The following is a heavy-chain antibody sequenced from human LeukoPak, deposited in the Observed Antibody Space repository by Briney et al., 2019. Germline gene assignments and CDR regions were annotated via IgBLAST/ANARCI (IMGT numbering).Heavy chain of an antibody. CDR3: ARVTTERSWFDP. D-gene: IGHD3-22*01. CDR1: GYTFTSYG. CDR2: ISAYNGNT. V-gene: IGHV1-18*01. Sequence: ASVKVSCKASGYTFTSYGISWVRQAPGQGLEWMGCISAYNGNTHYAQKLQGRVTMTTDTSTNTAYMELRSLSSDDTAVYYCARVTTERSWFDPWGQGTLVTVSS. J-gene: IGHJ5*02.